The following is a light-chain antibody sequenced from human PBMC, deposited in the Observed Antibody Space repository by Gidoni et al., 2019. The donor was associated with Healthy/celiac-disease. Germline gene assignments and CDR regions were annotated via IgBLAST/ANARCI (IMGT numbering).Light chain of an antibody. CDR1: QSISSL. CDR3: QQSYSTPLYT. CDR2: AAS. Sequence: DIQMTQSPSSLSASVGDRVTITCRASQSISSLLNWYQQKPGKAPKLLIYAASSLQSGVPSRFSGSVSGTDFTLTISSLQPEDFATYYCQQSYSTPLYTFGQGTKLEIK. V-gene: IGKV1-39*01. J-gene: IGKJ2*01.